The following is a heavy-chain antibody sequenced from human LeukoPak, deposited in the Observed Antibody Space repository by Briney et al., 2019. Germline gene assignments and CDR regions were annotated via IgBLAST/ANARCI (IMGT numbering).Heavy chain of an antibody. D-gene: IGHD3-10*01. Sequence: SETLSPTCTVSGRSISSYYWSWIRQPPGRGLEWIGYIYYSGSTNYNPSLKSRVTISVDTSKDQFSLKLSSVTAADTAVYYCTREGYGSGSYAHYYYYMDVWGKGTTVTISS. CDR1: GRSISSYY. V-gene: IGHV4-59*01. CDR3: TREGYGSGSYAHYYYYMDV. J-gene: IGHJ6*03. CDR2: IYYSGST.